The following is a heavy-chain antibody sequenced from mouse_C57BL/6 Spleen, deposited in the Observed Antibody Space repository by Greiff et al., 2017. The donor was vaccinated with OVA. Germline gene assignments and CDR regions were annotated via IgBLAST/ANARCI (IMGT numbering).Heavy chain of an antibody. CDR2: IDPSDSYT. Sequence: QVQLQQPGAELVMPGASVKLSCKASGYTFTSYWMHWVKQRPGQGLEWIGEIDPSDSYTNYNQKFKGKSTLTVDKSSSTAYMQLSSLTSEDSAVYCCAKNYKGWYLDDWGTGTTVTVSS. J-gene: IGHJ1*03. CDR1: GYTFTSYW. V-gene: IGHV1-69*01. D-gene: IGHD2-12*01. CDR3: AKNYKGWYLDD.